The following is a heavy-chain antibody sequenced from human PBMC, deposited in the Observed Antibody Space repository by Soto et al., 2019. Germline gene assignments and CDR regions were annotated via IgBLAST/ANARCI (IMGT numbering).Heavy chain of an antibody. D-gene: IGHD6-25*01. CDR2: IYYNGTT. CDR1: GGSISSPNFY. V-gene: IGHV4-31*03. CDR3: ARDQLSSGLYVWFDP. J-gene: IGHJ5*02. Sequence: SETLSLTCTVSGGSISSPNFYWSWIRQHPGKGLEWIGHIYYNGTTYYNPTLKSRVSISVDTSKNQFSLKLSSVTAADTAVYYCARDQLSSGLYVWFDPWGQGTLVTVSS.